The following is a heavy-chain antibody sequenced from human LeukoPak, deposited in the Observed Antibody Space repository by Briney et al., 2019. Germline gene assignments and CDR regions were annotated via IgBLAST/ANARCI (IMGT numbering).Heavy chain of an antibody. V-gene: IGHV3-20*04. Sequence: PGGSLRLSCAASGFTFEDYGMSWVRQAPGKGLEWVSGINWNGDDTPYVDSVKGRFIISRDNAKSSLYLQMNSLRAEDTAIYYCATDRKVGTWDPRFNYWGQGTLVTVSS. CDR2: INWNGDDT. J-gene: IGHJ4*02. CDR1: GFTFEDYG. CDR3: ATDRKVGTWDPRFNY. D-gene: IGHD4-23*01.